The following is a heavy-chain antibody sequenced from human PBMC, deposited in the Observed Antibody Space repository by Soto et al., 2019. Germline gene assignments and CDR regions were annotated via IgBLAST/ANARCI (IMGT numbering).Heavy chain of an antibody. Sequence: EVQLVESGGGLVQPGGSLKLSCAASGFTFSTHSMNWVRQAPGRGLEWVSDIHSSSSWEVYADSVRGRFTVSRDNAKNSLYLPMGSLRAEDTAVYYCVFDFWLVPTVWGKGTTVTVSS. CDR3: VFDFWLVPTV. J-gene: IGHJ6*04. CDR2: IHSSSSWE. D-gene: IGHD3-3*01. CDR1: GFTFSTHS. V-gene: IGHV3-48*01.